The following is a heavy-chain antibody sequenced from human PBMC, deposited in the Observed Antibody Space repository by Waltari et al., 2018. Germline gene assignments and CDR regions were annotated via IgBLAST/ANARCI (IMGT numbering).Heavy chain of an antibody. CDR3: AGKTLKRSAFDI. CDR1: GGSISSGSYY. CDR2: IYNSRST. Sequence: QVQLQESGPGLVKPSQTLTLTCTVSGGSISSGSYYWSWIRQPAGKGLEWIGYIYNSRSTNYNPSLKSRVTIAVDTSKNQFSLKLSSVTAADTAVYYCAGKTLKRSAFDIWGQGTMVTVSS. J-gene: IGHJ3*02. V-gene: IGHV4-61*09.